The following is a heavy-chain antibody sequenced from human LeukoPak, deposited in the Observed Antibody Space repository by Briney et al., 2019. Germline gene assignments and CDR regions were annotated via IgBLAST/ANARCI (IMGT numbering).Heavy chain of an antibody. CDR3: ARLREIPVFGVVTKSTSYFDY. CDR1: GFTFTNYW. V-gene: IGHV3-7*01. J-gene: IGHJ4*02. D-gene: IGHD3-3*01. Sequence: GGSLRLSCAASGFTFTNYWMSWVRQAPGQGLELVANIKQDRSEKYYVDSVKGRFTISRDNAKNSLYLQMNSLRAEDTAVYYCARLREIPVFGVVTKSTSYFDYWGQGTLVTVSS. CDR2: IKQDRSEK.